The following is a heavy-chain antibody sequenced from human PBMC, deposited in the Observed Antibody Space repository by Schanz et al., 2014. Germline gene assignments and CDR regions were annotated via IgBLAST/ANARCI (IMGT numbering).Heavy chain of an antibody. Sequence: QVQLVQSGSELTRPGASVKVSCKASGYNFTTYTMNWVRQAPGQGLEWMGWINTNTGNPTYAQGFTGRFVFSLDTSVSTAYLHISFLKADDTAVFFCARGEANWGQYWGQGTLVTVSS. D-gene: IGHD7-27*01. CDR1: GYNFTTYT. V-gene: IGHV7-4-1*02. CDR2: INTNTGNP. CDR3: ARGEANWGQY. J-gene: IGHJ4*02.